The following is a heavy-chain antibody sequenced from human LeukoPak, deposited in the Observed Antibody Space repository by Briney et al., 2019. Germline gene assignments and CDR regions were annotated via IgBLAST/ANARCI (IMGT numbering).Heavy chain of an antibody. J-gene: IGHJ4*02. CDR3: ARARPESSSGWRGVRYYFDY. CDR1: GGSISSYY. CDR2: IYYSGST. D-gene: IGHD6-19*01. Sequence: SETLSLTCTVSGGSISSYYWSWIRQPPGKGLEWIGYIYYSGSTNYNPSLKSRVTISVDTSKNQFSLKLSSVTAADTAVYYCARARPESSSGWRGVRYYFDYWGQGTLVTVSS. V-gene: IGHV4-59*01.